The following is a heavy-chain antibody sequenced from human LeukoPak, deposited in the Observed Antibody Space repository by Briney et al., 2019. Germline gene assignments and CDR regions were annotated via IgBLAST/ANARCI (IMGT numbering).Heavy chain of an antibody. V-gene: IGHV4-30-4*08. CDR1: GGSISSGDYY. Sequence: SQTLSLTCTVSGGSISSGDYYWSWIRQPPGKGLERIGYIYYSGSTYYNPSLKSRVTISVDTSKNQFSLKLSSVTAADTAVYYCARAGYQLLYYYYYYYMDVWGKGTTVTVSS. J-gene: IGHJ6*03. CDR2: IYYSGST. D-gene: IGHD2-2*02. CDR3: ARAGYQLLYYYYYYYMDV.